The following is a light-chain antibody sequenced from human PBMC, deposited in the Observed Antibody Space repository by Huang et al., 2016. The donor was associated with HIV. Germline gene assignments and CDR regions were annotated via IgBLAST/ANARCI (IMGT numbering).Light chain of an antibody. CDR2: WAT. J-gene: IGKJ1*01. CDR3: LQYYSVPQT. Sequence: DIVMTQSPDSLAVSPGERATINCTSSQSVLYSLSKKNYLAWFQQKPGRPPKLLMYWATTRESAVPDRFSGSGSGTDLTLTINNLQAEDVAVYFCLQYYSVPQTFGHGTRWKS. V-gene: IGKV4-1*01. CDR1: QSVLYSLSKKNY.